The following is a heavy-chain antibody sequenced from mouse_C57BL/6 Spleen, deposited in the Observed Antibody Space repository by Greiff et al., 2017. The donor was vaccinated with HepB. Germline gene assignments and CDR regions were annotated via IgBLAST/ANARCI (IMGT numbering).Heavy chain of an antibody. Sequence: QVHVKQSGAELAKPGASVKLSCKASGYTFTSYWMHWVKQRPGQGLEWIGYINPSSGYTKYNQKFKDKATLTADKSSSTAYMQLSSLTYEDSAVYYCARSHITTVWYFDVWGTGTTVTVSS. D-gene: IGHD1-1*01. V-gene: IGHV1-7*01. J-gene: IGHJ1*03. CDR2: INPSSGYT. CDR3: ARSHITTVWYFDV. CDR1: GYTFTSYW.